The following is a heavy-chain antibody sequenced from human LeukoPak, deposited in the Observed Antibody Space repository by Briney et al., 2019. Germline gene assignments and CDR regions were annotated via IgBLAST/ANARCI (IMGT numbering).Heavy chain of an antibody. J-gene: IGHJ4*02. CDR1: GFAFSSYA. Sequence: GGSLRLSCAASGFAFSSYAMSWVRQAPGKGLEWVSAISGSGGSTYYADSAKGRFTISRDNSKNTLYLQMNSLRAEDTAVYYCAKAGIAVAGTYGYWGQGTLVTVSS. V-gene: IGHV3-23*01. D-gene: IGHD6-19*01. CDR3: AKAGIAVAGTYGY. CDR2: ISGSGGST.